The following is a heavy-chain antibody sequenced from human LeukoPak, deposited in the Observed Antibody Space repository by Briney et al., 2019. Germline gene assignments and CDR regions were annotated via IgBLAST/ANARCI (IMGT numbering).Heavy chain of an antibody. J-gene: IGHJ4*02. V-gene: IGHV1-18*01. Sequence: ASVKVSCKASGYTFTSYGISWVRQAPGQGLEWMGWISVYNANTNDAQKFQGRVTVTTDTSTNTAYMELRSLRSDDTAVYYCARTSAYGSSWHSYWGQGTLVTVSS. CDR3: ARTSAYGSSWHSY. CDR2: ISVYNANT. D-gene: IGHD6-13*01. CDR1: GYTFTSYG.